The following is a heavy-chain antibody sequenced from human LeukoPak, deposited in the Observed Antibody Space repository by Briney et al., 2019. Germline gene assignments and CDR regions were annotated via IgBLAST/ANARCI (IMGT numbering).Heavy chain of an antibody. J-gene: IGHJ4*02. CDR1: GYTFTGYY. Sequence: ASVKVSCKPSGYTFTGYYMHWVRQAPGQGLEWMGWFNPDSGDTNYAQTFQGRVTVTRDTSIRTVYLDLSRLRSDDTAVYYCARDPSTVTTRHLDYWGQGTLVTVSS. CDR2: FNPDSGDT. D-gene: IGHD4-17*01. V-gene: IGHV1-2*02. CDR3: ARDPSTVTTRHLDY.